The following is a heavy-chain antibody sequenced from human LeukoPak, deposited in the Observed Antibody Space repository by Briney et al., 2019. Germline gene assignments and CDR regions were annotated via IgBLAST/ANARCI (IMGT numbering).Heavy chain of an antibody. CDR1: GDSITSGGTY. CDR2: IYHNGLTY. J-gene: IGHJ6*02. Sequence: SETLSLTCVVSGDSITSGGTYWSWIRQAPGEGLEWIGYIYHNGLTYYYNPSLKSRVTLSIDTSKSQFSLNLRSVTAADTAVYFCARTRDFYGMDVWGQGTTVTVSS. CDR3: ARTRDFYGMDV. V-gene: IGHV4-30-2*01.